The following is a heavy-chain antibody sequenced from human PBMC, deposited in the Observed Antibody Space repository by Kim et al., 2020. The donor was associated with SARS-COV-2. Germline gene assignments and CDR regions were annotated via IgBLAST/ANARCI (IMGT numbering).Heavy chain of an antibody. V-gene: IGHV4-59*01. Sequence: PSLKSLFTISLDTSKNQFSLKLNSVTAADTAFYYCARNYYDSSGFLPIDYWGQGTLVTVSS. J-gene: IGHJ4*02. CDR3: ARNYYDSSGFLPIDY. D-gene: IGHD3-22*01.